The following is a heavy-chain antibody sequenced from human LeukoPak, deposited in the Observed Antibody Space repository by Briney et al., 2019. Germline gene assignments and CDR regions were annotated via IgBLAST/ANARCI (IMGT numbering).Heavy chain of an antibody. CDR2: FSGSGGST. D-gene: IGHD5-18*01. CDR3: AKESTWQPWIQLWLHPFDY. J-gene: IGHJ4*02. Sequence: GGSLRLSCAASGFTFSSYGMSWGRQAPGKGLEWVSIFSGSGGSTYYADSVKGRFTISRDNSKNTLYLQMNSLRAEDTAVYYCAKESTWQPWIQLWLHPFDYWGQGTLVTVSS. CDR1: GFTFSSYG. V-gene: IGHV3-23*01.